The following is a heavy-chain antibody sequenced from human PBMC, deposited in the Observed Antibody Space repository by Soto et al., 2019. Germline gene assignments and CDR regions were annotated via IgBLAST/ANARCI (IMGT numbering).Heavy chain of an antibody. J-gene: IGHJ6*02. CDR2: IYYSGST. Sequence: SETLSLTCTVSGGSISSYYWSWIRQPPGKGLEWIGYIYYSGSTNYNPSLKSRVTISVDTSKNQFSLKLSSVTAADTAVYYCARDSFTMVRAVSYGMDVWGQGTTVTVSS. CDR1: GGSISSYY. CDR3: ARDSFTMVRAVSYGMDV. V-gene: IGHV4-59*01. D-gene: IGHD3-10*01.